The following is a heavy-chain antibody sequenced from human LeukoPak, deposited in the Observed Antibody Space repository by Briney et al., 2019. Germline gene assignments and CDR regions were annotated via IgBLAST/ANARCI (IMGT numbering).Heavy chain of an antibody. CDR2: IYYSGST. D-gene: IGHD4-23*01. CDR3: ARGYGGPGGFDI. CDR1: GGSISSYH. Sequence: SETLSLTCTVSGGSISSYHWSWIRQSPGKELEWVGFIYYSGSTNYNPSLKSPVTISLDTSKNQFSLKLNPVTAADTAVYYCARGYGGPGGFDIWGQGTMVTVSS. V-gene: IGHV4-59*01. J-gene: IGHJ3*02.